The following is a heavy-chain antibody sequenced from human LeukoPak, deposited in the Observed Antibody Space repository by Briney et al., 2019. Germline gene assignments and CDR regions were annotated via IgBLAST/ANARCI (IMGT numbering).Heavy chain of an antibody. CDR2: INTDGSIS. D-gene: IGHD2-2*01. CDR3: VKDFGEKTAAIAY. V-gene: IGHV3-74*01. J-gene: IGHJ4*02. CDR1: GFTFSTSW. Sequence: GGSLRLSCAASGFTFSTSWMHWVRQTPGKGLVWVSVINTDGSISVYADSVKGRFTISRDNAKNTLYLQMNSLRAEDTALYYCVKDFGEKTAAIAYWGQGTLVTVSS.